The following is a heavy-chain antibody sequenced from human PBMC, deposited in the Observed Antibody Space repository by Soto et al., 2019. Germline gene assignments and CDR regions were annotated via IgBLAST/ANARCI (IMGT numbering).Heavy chain of an antibody. D-gene: IGHD3-22*01. Sequence: PGGSLRLSCAASGFSFSDYQMNWVRQAPGKGLEWVSYISSSGSTKYYADSVKGRFTISRDNAKNSLYLQMISLRAEDTAVYYCAREPPDSSGSDYWGQGTLVTVSS. J-gene: IGHJ4*02. CDR3: AREPPDSSGSDY. V-gene: IGHV3-48*03. CDR2: ISSSGSTK. CDR1: GFSFSDYQ.